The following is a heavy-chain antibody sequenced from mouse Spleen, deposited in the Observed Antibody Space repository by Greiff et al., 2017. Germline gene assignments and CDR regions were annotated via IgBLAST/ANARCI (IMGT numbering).Heavy chain of an antibody. V-gene: IGHV3-2*02. Sequence: EVKLLESGPGLVKPSQSLSLTCTVTGYSITSDYAWNWIRQFPGNKLEWMGYISYSGSTSYNPSLKSRISITRDTSKNQFFLQLNSVTTEDTATYYCARGDYGYDYAMDYWGQGTSVTVSS. CDR1: GYSITSDYA. CDR3: ARGDYGYDYAMDY. CDR2: ISYSGST. J-gene: IGHJ4*01. D-gene: IGHD1-2*01.